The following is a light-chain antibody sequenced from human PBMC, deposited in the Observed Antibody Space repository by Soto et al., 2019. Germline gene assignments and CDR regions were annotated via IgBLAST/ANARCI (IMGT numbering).Light chain of an antibody. Sequence: DIQMTQSPSSLSASVGDRVTITCQASQDISSYLNWYQQKPGKTPKLLIYDASNLETGVPSRFSGSGSGTDFTFTISSQQPEDIATYYCQQYDNLPWTFGQGTKVEIK. CDR2: DAS. J-gene: IGKJ1*01. V-gene: IGKV1-33*01. CDR3: QQYDNLPWT. CDR1: QDISSY.